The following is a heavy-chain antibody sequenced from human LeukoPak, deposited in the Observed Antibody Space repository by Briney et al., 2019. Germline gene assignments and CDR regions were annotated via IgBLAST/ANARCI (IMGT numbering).Heavy chain of an antibody. CDR3: ARALRSGSYYEVDY. Sequence: ASVKVSCKASGYTFTGYYIHGVRQAPGQGLEWMGWINPNNGGTNYAQKFQGRVTMTRDTSITTTYMDLSGLRSDDTAVYYCARALRSGSYYEVDYWGQGTLVTVSS. CDR1: GYTFTGYY. D-gene: IGHD1-26*01. CDR2: INPNNGGT. J-gene: IGHJ4*02. V-gene: IGHV1-2*02.